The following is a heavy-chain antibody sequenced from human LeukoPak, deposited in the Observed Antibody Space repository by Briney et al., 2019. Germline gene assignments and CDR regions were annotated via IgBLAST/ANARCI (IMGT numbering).Heavy chain of an antibody. J-gene: IGHJ2*01. CDR1: GMSGGTINSYY. CDR2: IYYNGST. D-gene: IGHD3-22*01. Sequence: SETLSLTCSVSGMSGGTINSYYWSWIRQPPGQGLEWLGYIYYNGSTNYSPSLKSRVTMSIDRSQNQFPLKLSSVTAADTAVYYCARNWGYFFLHWYFDLWGRGTLVTVSS. CDR3: ARNWGYFFLHWYFDL. V-gene: IGHV4-59*12.